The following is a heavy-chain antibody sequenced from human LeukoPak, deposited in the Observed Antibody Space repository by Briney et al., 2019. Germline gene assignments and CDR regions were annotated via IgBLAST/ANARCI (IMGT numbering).Heavy chain of an antibody. V-gene: IGHV3-7*01. Sequence: GGSLRLSCTASGFIFSTYWMTWVRQAPGMGLEWVANIRQDGNEKFYVDSVEGRFIISRDNAKNSLYLQLNSLRAEDTAVYYCARAHTEWYIDLWGRGTLVTVSS. CDR1: GFIFSTYW. CDR2: IRQDGNEK. D-gene: IGHD2-8*02. CDR3: ARAHTEWYIDL. J-gene: IGHJ2*01.